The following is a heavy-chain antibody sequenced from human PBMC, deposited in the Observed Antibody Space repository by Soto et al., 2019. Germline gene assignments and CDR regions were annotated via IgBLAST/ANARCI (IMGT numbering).Heavy chain of an antibody. CDR1: GGSISSSSYY. CDR2: IYYSGST. CDR3: ARLRGGTAGCSGGSCYFNWFDP. D-gene: IGHD2-15*01. Sequence: SETLSLTCTVSGGSISSSSYYWGWIRQPPGKGLEWIGSIYYSGSTYYNPSLKSRVTISVDTSKNQFSLKLSSVTAADTAVYYCARLRGGTAGCSGGSCYFNWFDPWGQGTLVTVSS. V-gene: IGHV4-39*01. J-gene: IGHJ5*02.